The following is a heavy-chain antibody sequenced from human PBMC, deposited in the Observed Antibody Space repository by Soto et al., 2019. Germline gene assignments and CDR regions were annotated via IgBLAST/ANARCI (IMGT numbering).Heavy chain of an antibody. D-gene: IGHD5-18*01. CDR2: IYYNDDR. V-gene: IGHV2-5*04. Sequence: GPPMGNPTQTLTLTCTFSGFSFTTAGVAVGWIRQTPGGALEWLTLIYYNDDRRFSPSLKTRLTITGDTSNNQVVLSLTNVDQGEEGSYFCENSYGAYAIIYF. CDR1: GFSFTTAGVA. CDR3: ENSYGAYAIIYF. J-gene: IGHJ2*01.